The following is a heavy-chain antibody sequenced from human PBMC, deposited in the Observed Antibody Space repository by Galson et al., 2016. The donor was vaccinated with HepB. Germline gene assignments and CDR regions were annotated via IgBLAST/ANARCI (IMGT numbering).Heavy chain of an antibody. CDR2: IRRSVHTT. J-gene: IGHJ3*02. CDR3: VKLLTGDPDDAFDI. CDR1: GFTFSRYD. Sequence: SLRLSCAASGFTFSRYDMHWVRQAPGKGLEYVSSIRRSVHTTSYADSVRGRFTISRDNSKNTLYLQMRSLKIEDTAVYYCVKLLTGDPDDAFDIWGQGTMVTVSS. D-gene: IGHD7-27*01. V-gene: IGHV3-64D*06.